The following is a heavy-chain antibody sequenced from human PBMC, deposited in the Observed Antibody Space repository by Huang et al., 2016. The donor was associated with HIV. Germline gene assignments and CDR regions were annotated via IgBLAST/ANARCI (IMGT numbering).Heavy chain of an antibody. CDR2: IKEDGSEK. CDR3: ARDQGFTVTTEYYFDY. Sequence: EVQLVESGGGLVQPGGSLRLSCIASGFTFSNYWMTWVRQAPGKGLGWVANIKEDGSEKNYVDSVKGRFTISRDNAKNSLYLQLNSLRAEDTALYYCARDQGFTVTTEYYFDYWGQGTLVTVSS. D-gene: IGHD4-17*01. J-gene: IGHJ4*02. V-gene: IGHV3-7*01. CDR1: GFTFSNYW.